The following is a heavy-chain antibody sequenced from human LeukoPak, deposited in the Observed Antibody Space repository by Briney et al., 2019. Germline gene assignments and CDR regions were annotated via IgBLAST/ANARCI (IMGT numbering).Heavy chain of an antibody. CDR3: AKETTQYSSGWFFDS. CDR2: ISFNGGTT. V-gene: IGHV3-30*18. J-gene: IGHJ4*02. D-gene: IGHD6-19*01. CDR1: GFMFGTYG. Sequence: GGSLRLSCAASGFMFGTYGMQWVRQAPGKGLEWVAVISFNGGTTYYADSVRGRFTISRDNSNNSPYLQLNSLGLEDTAVYYCAKETTQYSSGWFFDSWGQGTLVTVSS.